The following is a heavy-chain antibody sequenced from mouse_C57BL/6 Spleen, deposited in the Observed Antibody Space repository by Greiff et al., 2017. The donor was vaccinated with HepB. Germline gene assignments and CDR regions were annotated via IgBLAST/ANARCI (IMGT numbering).Heavy chain of an antibody. CDR3: ARYTTVVADYAMDY. J-gene: IGHJ4*01. D-gene: IGHD1-1*01. V-gene: IGHV1-82*01. CDR2: IYPGDGDT. CDR1: GYAFSSSW. Sequence: VQLQQSGPELVKPGASVKISCKASGYAFSSSWMNWVKQRPGKGLEWIGRIYPGDGDTNYNGKFKGKATLTADKSSSTAYMQLSSLTSEDSAVYFCARYTTVVADYAMDYWGQRTSVTVSS.